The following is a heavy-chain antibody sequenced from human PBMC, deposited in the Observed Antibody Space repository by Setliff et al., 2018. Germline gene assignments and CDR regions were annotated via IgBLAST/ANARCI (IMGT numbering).Heavy chain of an antibody. CDR2: IYTSWST. CDR3: ARDRVVVLAGRRGFYFDY. J-gene: IGHJ4*02. V-gene: IGHV4-61*09. CDR1: GGSINSRTYY. D-gene: IGHD2-15*01. Sequence: SETLSLTCTVSGGSINSRTYYWSWIRQSAGKGLEWIGHIYTSWSTVYNPSLKSRVTMSVDTSKNQFSLELTSVTAADTAVYYCARDRVVVLAGRRGFYFDYWGQGTLVTVSS.